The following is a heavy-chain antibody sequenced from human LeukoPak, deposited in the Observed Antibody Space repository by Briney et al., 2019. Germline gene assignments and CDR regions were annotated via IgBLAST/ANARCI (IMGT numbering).Heavy chain of an antibody. CDR1: GGSTKTTTYY. CDR2: IYYSGST. J-gene: IGHJ4*02. CDR3: XXXXXGXXXXXXDY. Sequence: SETLSLTCTVSGGSTKTTTYYWGWIRQPPGKGLEWIGSIYYSGSTSYQSSLKSRVTISVDTSKNHFSLKLSSVSAADTAVYXCXXXXXGXXXXXXDYWXQGTLVTV. V-gene: IGHV4-39*02.